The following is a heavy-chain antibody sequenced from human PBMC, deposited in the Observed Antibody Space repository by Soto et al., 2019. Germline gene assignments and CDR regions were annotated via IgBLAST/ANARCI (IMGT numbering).Heavy chain of an antibody. D-gene: IGHD6-13*01. CDR2: IIPMLNIT. Sequence: QVQLVQSGAEVKKPGSSVKVSCKASGGTFSTYTIIWVRQAAGQGLEWMGRIIPMLNITNTAQSFQDRVTIIADKSTSTAYLELSTLRSDDTAMYFCTLGSWSAETFDIWGRGTMVTVSS. CDR3: TLGSWSAETFDI. V-gene: IGHV1-69*02. J-gene: IGHJ3*02. CDR1: GGTFSTYT.